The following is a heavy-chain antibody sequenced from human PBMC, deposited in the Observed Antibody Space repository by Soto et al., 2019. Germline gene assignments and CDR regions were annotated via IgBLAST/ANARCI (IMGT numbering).Heavy chain of an antibody. CDR3: AAVPTGYSSSWYGRDYYYYGMDV. V-gene: IGHV1-58*01. J-gene: IGHJ6*02. CDR2: IVVGSGNT. CDR1: GFTFTSSA. D-gene: IGHD6-13*01. Sequence: GASVKVSYKASGFTFTSSAVQWVRQARGQRLEWIGWIVVGSGNTNYAQKFQERVTITTDMSTSTAYMELSSLRSEDTAVYYSAAVPTGYSSSWYGRDYYYYGMDVWGQGTTVTVSS.